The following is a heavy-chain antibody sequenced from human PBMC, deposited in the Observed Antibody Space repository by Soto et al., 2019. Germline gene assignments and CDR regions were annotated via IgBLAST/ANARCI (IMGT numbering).Heavy chain of an antibody. J-gene: IGHJ6*04. D-gene: IGHD2-15*01. CDR1: GFSLRNGRSV. Sequence: QVTLKESGPVLVKPTETLTLTCTISGFSLRNGRSVVSWIRQPPGKALEWLAHFFSAAERYYSTSMQSRLTMSQGTSGTQVVISMTNMGPQDTGTYYCARLKADSGSHYSALDVWGKGTTVTVSS. CDR2: FFSAAER. CDR3: ARLKADSGSHYSALDV. V-gene: IGHV2-26*03.